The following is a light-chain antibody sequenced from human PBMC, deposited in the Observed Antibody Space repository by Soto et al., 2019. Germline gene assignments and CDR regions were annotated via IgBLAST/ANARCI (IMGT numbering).Light chain of an antibody. J-gene: IGKJ2*01. Sequence: EIVLTQSPATLSLSPGDRVTLSCRASRSVGSYLAWYQQKPGQAPRLLIYGASNRATGLPARFSGSGSGTDFTLTISSLEPEDFAVYFCQHRNTWPPDDTFGQGTRLEI. V-gene: IGKV3-11*01. CDR2: GAS. CDR1: RSVGSY. CDR3: QHRNTWPPDDT.